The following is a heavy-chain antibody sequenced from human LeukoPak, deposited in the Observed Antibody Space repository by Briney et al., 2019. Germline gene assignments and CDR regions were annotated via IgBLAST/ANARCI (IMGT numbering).Heavy chain of an antibody. CDR1: GFTFSSYS. CDR3: ARDWYDSSGYPSGFDY. D-gene: IGHD3-22*01. Sequence: GGSLRLSCAASGFTFSSYSMNWVRQAPGKGLEWVSSISSSSSYIYYAGSVKGRFTISRDNAKNSLYLQMNSLRAEDTAVYYCARDWYDSSGYPSGFDYWGQGTLVTVSS. J-gene: IGHJ4*02. V-gene: IGHV3-21*01. CDR2: ISSSSSYI.